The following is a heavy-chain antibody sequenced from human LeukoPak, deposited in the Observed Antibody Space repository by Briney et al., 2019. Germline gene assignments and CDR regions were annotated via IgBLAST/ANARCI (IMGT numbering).Heavy chain of an antibody. V-gene: IGHV4-4*02. Sequence: PSETLSLTCAVSGGSISSSNWWSWVRQPPGKGLEWIGEIYHSGSTNYNPSLKSRVTISVDTSKNQFSLKLSSVTAADTAVYYCASLSRSGSYPDYWGQGTLVTVSS. CDR3: ASLSRSGSYPDY. CDR1: GGSISSSNW. J-gene: IGHJ4*02. D-gene: IGHD1-26*01. CDR2: IYHSGST.